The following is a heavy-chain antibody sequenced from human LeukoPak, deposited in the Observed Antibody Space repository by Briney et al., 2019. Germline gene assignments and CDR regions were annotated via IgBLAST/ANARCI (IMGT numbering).Heavy chain of an antibody. CDR2: IIPIFGTA. CDR1: AGTFSSYA. V-gene: IGHV1-69*01. Sequence: SVKVSCKASAGTFSSYAISWVRQAPGQGLEWMGGIIPIFGTANYAQKFQGRVTITADESTSTAYMELSSLRSEDTAVYYSATYPSTSCSLRCWFDPWGQGTLVTVSS. CDR3: ATYPSTSCSLRCWFDP. D-gene: IGHD2-2*01. J-gene: IGHJ5*02.